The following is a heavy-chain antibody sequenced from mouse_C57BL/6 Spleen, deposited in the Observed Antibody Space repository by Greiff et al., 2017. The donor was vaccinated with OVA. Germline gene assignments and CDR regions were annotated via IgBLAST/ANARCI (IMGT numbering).Heavy chain of an antibody. J-gene: IGHJ1*03. V-gene: IGHV1-50*01. CDR3: ARGRRYFDV. D-gene: IGHD1-2*01. CDR1: GYTFTSYW. Sequence: VKLQQPGAELVKPGASVKLSCKASGYTFTSYWMQWVKQRPGQGLEWIGEIDPSDSYTNYNQKFKGKATLTVDTSSSTAYMQLSSLTSEDSAVYYCARGRRYFDVWGTGTTVTVSS. CDR2: IDPSDSYT.